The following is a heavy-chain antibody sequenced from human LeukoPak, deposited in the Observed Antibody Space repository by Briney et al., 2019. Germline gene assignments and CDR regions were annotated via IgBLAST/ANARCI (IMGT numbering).Heavy chain of an antibody. V-gene: IGHV4-39*01. CDR3: AYSGSYGHLGY. J-gene: IGHJ4*02. D-gene: IGHD1-26*01. CDR1: GGSISSGDYY. Sequence: SQTLSLTCTVSGGSISSGDYYWSWIRQPPGKGLEWIGSIYSSVSTYYNPSLKSRVTISVDTSKNQFSLRLSSVTAADTALYYCAYSGSYGHLGYWGQGIPVTVSS. CDR2: IYSSVST.